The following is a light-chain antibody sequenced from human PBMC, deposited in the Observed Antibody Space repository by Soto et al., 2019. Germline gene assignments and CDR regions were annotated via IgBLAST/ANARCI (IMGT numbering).Light chain of an antibody. Sequence: QLVLTQSSSASASLGSSVKLTCTLSSGHSSYIIAWHQQQPGKAPRYLMKLEGSGSYNKGSGVHDRFSGSSSGADRYLTISNLLFEDEADYYCETWDGNARVFGGGTKLTVL. J-gene: IGLJ3*02. CDR2: LEGSGSY. CDR3: ETWDGNARV. V-gene: IGLV4-60*02. CDR1: SGHSSYI.